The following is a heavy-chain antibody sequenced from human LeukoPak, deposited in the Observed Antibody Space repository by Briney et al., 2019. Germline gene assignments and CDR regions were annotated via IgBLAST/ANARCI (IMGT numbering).Heavy chain of an antibody. CDR3: ARGPLRGDFDY. V-gene: IGHV4-59*01. CDR1: GGSISTYY. CDR2: IYYNEST. Sequence: SETLSLTCTVSGGSISTYYWSWIRQPVGKGLEWIGYIYYNESTNYNPSVKSRVTISADTSKNQFSLNLSSVTAADTAVYYCARGPLRGDFDYWGQGALVTVSS. J-gene: IGHJ4*02.